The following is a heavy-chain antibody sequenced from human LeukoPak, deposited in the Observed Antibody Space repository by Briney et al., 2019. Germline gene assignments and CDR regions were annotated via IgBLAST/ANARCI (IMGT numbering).Heavy chain of an antibody. CDR3: ARDYTGGWNDY. V-gene: IGHV3-7*01. D-gene: IGHD7-27*01. CDR1: GFTFSRYW. J-gene: IGHJ4*02. Sequence: PGGPLRLSCAAAGFTFSRYWMSWVRQATGKGLECVAKIKEDGSEAHYGDSVKGRFTISRDNAKESLYLQMNSLRAEDTAVYYCARDYTGGWNDYWGQGIRVTVSS. CDR2: IKEDGSEA.